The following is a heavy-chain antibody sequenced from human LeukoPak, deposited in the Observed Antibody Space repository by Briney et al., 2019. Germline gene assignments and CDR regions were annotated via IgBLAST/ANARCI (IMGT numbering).Heavy chain of an antibody. CDR2: INHSGST. CDR1: GGSFSGYY. D-gene: IGHD3-3*01. Sequence: PSETLSLTCAVYGGSFSGYYWSWIRQPPGKGLERIGEINHSGSTNYNPSLKSRVTISVDTSKNQFSLKLSSVTAADTAVYYCARAITIFGVVISEGNYFDYWGQGTLVTVSS. CDR3: ARAITIFGVVISEGNYFDY. J-gene: IGHJ4*02. V-gene: IGHV4-34*01.